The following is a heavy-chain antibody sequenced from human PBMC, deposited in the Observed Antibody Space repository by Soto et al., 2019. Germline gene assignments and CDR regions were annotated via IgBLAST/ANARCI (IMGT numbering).Heavy chain of an antibody. V-gene: IGHV4-30-2*01. D-gene: IGHD2-15*01. CDR1: GGSISSGGYS. J-gene: IGHJ5*02. CDR2: IYHSGST. CDR3: ARGSHVAATGRWFDP. Sequence: SETLSLTCAVSGGSISSGGYSWSWIRQPPGKGLEWIGYIYHSGSTYYNPSLKSRVTISVDRSKNQFSLKLSSVTAADTAVYYCARGSHVAATGRWFDPWGQGTLVTVSS.